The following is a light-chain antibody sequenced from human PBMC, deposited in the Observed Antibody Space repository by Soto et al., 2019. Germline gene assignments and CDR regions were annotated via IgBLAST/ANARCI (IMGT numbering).Light chain of an antibody. CDR2: ASS. Sequence: EIVLTQSPGTLSLSPGERAALSCRAGQSIGSNYLAWYQQKPGLAPRLLIYASSSRATGIPDRFSGSGSGTDFTLTISRLEPEDFAVYYCHQAASSPWTFGPGAKVEIK. V-gene: IGKV3-20*01. J-gene: IGKJ1*01. CDR3: HQAASSPWT. CDR1: QSIGSNY.